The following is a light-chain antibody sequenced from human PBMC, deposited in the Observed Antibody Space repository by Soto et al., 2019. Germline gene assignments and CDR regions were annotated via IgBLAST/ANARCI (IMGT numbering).Light chain of an antibody. Sequence: QTVVTQEPSFSVSPGGTVTLTCGLTSGSVSTTYYPSWDQQTPGQAPRTLIYSTDTRSSGVPDRFSGSILGNKAALTITGAQADDECDYYCVLYMGGGISVFGGGTKLTVL. CDR1: SGSVSTTYY. CDR3: VLYMGGGISV. J-gene: IGLJ2*01. V-gene: IGLV8-61*01. CDR2: STD.